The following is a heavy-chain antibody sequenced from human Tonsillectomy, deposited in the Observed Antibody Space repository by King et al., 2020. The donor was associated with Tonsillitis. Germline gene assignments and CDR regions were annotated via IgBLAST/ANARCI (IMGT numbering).Heavy chain of an antibody. Sequence: VQLQESGPGLVKPSETLSLTCTVSGYSISSGYYWGWIRQPPGKGLEWIGRIYHSGSTYYKPSLKSRVTISVDTSKNQFSLKLSSVTAAGTAVYYCARVPGVSFFGVVINYYGMDVWGQGTTVTVSS. CDR2: IYHSGST. V-gene: IGHV4-38-2*02. J-gene: IGHJ6*02. CDR3: ARVPGVSFFGVVINYYGMDV. CDR1: GYSISSGYY. D-gene: IGHD3-3*02.